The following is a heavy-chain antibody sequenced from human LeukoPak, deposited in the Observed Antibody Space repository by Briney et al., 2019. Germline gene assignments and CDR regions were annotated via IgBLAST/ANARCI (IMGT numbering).Heavy chain of an antibody. CDR2: ISGSGGST. V-gene: IGHV3-23*01. J-gene: IGHJ4*02. Sequence: GGSLRLSCAASGFTVSSNYMSWVRQAPGKGVEWVLAISGSGGSTYYADSVKGRFTISRNNSKNTLYLQMNSLRAEDTAVYYCARATMVRIFFDYWGQGTLVTVSS. CDR1: GFTVSSNY. CDR3: ARATMVRIFFDY. D-gene: IGHD3-10*01.